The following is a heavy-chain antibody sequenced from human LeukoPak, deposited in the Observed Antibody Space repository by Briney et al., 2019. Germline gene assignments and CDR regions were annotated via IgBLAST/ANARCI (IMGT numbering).Heavy chain of an antibody. CDR3: ATSLQLWYHFDY. CDR2: ISWNSGSI. D-gene: IGHD5-18*01. CDR1: GFTFDDDA. V-gene: IGHV3-9*03. Sequence: GRSLRLSCAASGFTFDDDAMHWVRQAPGKGLEWVSGISWNSGSIGYADSVKGRFTISRDNAKNSLYLQMNSLRAEDMALYYCATSLQLWYHFDYWGQGTLVTVSS. J-gene: IGHJ4*02.